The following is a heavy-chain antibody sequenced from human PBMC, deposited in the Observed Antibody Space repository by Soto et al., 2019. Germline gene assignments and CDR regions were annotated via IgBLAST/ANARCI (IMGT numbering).Heavy chain of an antibody. D-gene: IGHD6-19*01. J-gene: IGHJ6*02. CDR1: GFTVSSNY. CDR2: IYSGGST. Sequence: GGSLRLSSAASGFTVSSNYMSWVRQAPGKGLEWVSVIYSGGSTYYADSVKGRFTISRDNSKNTLYLQMNSLRAEDTAVYYCARSPAVAGTRLYYYYGMDVWGQGTTVTVSS. V-gene: IGHV3-66*01. CDR3: ARSPAVAGTRLYYYYGMDV.